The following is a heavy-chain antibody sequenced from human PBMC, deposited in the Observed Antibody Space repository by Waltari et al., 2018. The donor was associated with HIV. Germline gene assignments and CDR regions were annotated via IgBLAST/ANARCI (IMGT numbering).Heavy chain of an antibody. CDR1: GFSLSSTKLL. D-gene: IGHD3-9*01. CDR3: ASVSSYDVWTDSPASDS. Sequence: HVTFKHSVPVLVRPTCTLTLTCTVSGFSLSSTKLLVSWIRQPPGKPLDLLAHIFSNDEKSYSTSPQTTLSSPQEPSKSQVVLPMTNMDTAATATYYCASVSSYDVWTDSPASDSWGQ. J-gene: IGHJ3*02. CDR2: IFSNDEK. V-gene: IGHV2-26*01.